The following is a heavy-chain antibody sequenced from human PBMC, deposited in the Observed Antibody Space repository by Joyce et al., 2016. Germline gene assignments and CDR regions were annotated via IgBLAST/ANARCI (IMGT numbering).Heavy chain of an antibody. CDR1: GFTVSSSY. Sequence: EVQLVESGGGLIQPGGSMRLSCAASGFTVSSSYMSWVRQTPGKGLEGVSVSYNNGDTYYADSVKGRFTISRDNSKNTLFLQMNSLRAEDTAVYYCTRDLYDVNWFDPWGQGTLVTVSS. J-gene: IGHJ5*02. V-gene: IGHV3-53*01. CDR2: SYNNGDT. CDR3: TRDLYDVNWFDP. D-gene: IGHD3-3*01.